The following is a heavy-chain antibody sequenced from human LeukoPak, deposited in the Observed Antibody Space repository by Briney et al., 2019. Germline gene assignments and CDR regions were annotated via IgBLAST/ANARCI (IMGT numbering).Heavy chain of an antibody. V-gene: IGHV3-7*01. CDR3: ARKRPNYFDY. CDR2: INLDGSQK. Sequence: GGSLRLSCAASGFTFSNYWMAWVRQAPGKGPEWVANINLDGSQKYYVDSVKGRFTILRDNAENSLYLQMNSLRAEDTTLYYCARKRPNYFDYWGQGTLVTVSS. J-gene: IGHJ4*02. CDR1: GFTFSNYW.